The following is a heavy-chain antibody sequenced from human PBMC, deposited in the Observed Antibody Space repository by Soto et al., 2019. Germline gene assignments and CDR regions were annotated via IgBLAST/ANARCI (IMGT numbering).Heavy chain of an antibody. J-gene: IGHJ5*02. V-gene: IGHV4-39*01. CDR3: ASEQVTMVRGVQNWFDP. CDR2: IYYSGST. D-gene: IGHD3-10*01. CDR1: GGSISSSSYY. Sequence: QLQLQESGPGLVKPSETLSLTCTVSGGSISSSSYYWVWIRQPPGKVLEWIGSIYYSGSTYYNPSLKSRVTISVDTSKNQFSLKLSSVTAADTAVYYCASEQVTMVRGVQNWFDPWGQGTLVTVSS.